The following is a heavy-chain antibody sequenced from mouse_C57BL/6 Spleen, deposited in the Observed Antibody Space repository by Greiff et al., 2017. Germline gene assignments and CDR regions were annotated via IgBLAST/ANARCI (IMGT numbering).Heavy chain of an antibody. D-gene: IGHD2-5*01. CDR2: IHPNSGST. Sequence: QVQLQQPGAELVKPGASVKLSCKASGYTFTSYWMHWVKQRPGQGLEWIGMIHPNSGSTNYNEKFKSKATLTVDKSSSTAYMQLSSLTSEDSAVYYCARGAYYSNFPLAYWGQGTLVTVSA. J-gene: IGHJ3*01. CDR1: GYTFTSYW. CDR3: ARGAYYSNFPLAY. V-gene: IGHV1-64*01.